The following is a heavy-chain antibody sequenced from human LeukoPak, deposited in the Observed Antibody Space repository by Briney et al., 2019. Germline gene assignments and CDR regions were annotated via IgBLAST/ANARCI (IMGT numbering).Heavy chain of an antibody. J-gene: IGHJ4*02. D-gene: IGHD2-8*01. CDR3: TRDRNARATKEDRYDY. Sequence: GGSLRLSCAASGFSFSSHWMSWVRQAPGKGLEWVANIKQDGSEKYYVDSVKGRFTISRDNAKNSLYLQMNSLRPEDTAVYYCTRDRNARATKEDRYDYWGQGTLVTVSS. CDR1: GFSFSSHW. CDR2: IKQDGSEK. V-gene: IGHV3-7*01.